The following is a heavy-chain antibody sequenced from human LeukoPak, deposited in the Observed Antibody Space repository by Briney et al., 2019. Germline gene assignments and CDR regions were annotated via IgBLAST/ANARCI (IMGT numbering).Heavy chain of an antibody. J-gene: IGHJ4*02. CDR1: GDSISNNNAA. D-gene: IGHD5/OR15-5a*01. Sequence: SQTLSLTCAISGDSISNNNAAWNWIRQSPSRGLEWLGRTYYRSKWYNDSAVSVKSRITINPDTSKNQCSLQLNSVTPEDTAIYYCARGQKGPTVSLFEYWGQGTLVTVSS. V-gene: IGHV6-1*01. CDR2: TYYRSKWYN. CDR3: ARGQKGPTVSLFEY.